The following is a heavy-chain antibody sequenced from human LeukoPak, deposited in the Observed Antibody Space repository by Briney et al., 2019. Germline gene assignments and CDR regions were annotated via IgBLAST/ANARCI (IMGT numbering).Heavy chain of an antibody. CDR1: RDSVSSNSAA. CDR3: ARLGSSWARKRGGYYYYYMDV. J-gene: IGHJ6*03. CDR2: TYYRSKWYN. Sequence: SQTLSLTCAISRDSVSSNSAAWNWIRQSPSRGLEWLGRTYYRSKWYNDYAVSVKSRITINPDTSKNLFSLKLSSVTAADTAVYYCARLGSSWARKRGGYYYYYMDVWGKGTTVTISS. D-gene: IGHD6-13*01. V-gene: IGHV6-1*01.